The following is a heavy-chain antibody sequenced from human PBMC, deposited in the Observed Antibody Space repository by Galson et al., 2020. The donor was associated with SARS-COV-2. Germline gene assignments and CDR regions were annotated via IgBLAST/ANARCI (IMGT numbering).Heavy chain of an antibody. V-gene: IGHV4-38-2*02. CDR3: AREFYGSGNYPYFDY. CDR2: IYHSGST. J-gene: IGHJ4*01. CDR1: IYSISSGYQ. Sequence: SETLSLTCTVSIYSISSGYQWGWIRQSPGKGLEWIGSIYHSGSTYYSPSLRSRVTISLDMSKNQLSLRLSSVTAADTAVYSCAREFYGSGNYPYFDYWGHGTLVTVSS. D-gene: IGHD3-10*01.